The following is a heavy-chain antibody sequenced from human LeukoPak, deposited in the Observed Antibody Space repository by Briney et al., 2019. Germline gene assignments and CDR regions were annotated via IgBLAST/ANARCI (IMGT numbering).Heavy chain of an antibody. CDR3: ARRPDSYYYGMDV. J-gene: IGHJ6*02. Sequence: ASVKVSCKASGGTFSSYYMHWVRQAPGQGLEWMGIINPSGGITRYAQKFQGRVTMARDTSTSTFYMELSSLRSEDTAVYYCARRPDSYYYGMDVWGQGTTVTVSS. V-gene: IGHV1-46*01. CDR2: INPSGGIT. CDR1: GGTFSSYY.